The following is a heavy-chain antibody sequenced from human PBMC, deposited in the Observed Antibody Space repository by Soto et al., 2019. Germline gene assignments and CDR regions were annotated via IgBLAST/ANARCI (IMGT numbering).Heavy chain of an antibody. CDR2: ISYDGSNK. V-gene: IGHV3-30*18. J-gene: IGHJ3*02. CDR1: GFTFSSYG. Sequence: QSGGSLRLSCAASGFTFSSYGMHWVRQAPGKGLEWVAVISYDGSNKYYADSVKGRFTISRDNSKNTLYLQMNSLRAEDTAVYYCAKDLRDYYDSSGFRHDAFDIWGQGTMVTVS. CDR3: AKDLRDYYDSSGFRHDAFDI. D-gene: IGHD3-22*01.